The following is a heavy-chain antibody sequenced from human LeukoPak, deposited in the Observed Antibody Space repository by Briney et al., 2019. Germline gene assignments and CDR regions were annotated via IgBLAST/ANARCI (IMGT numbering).Heavy chain of an antibody. J-gene: IGHJ4*02. Sequence: HPGGSLRLSCAASGFTFSSYGMHWVRQAPGKGLEWVAFIRYDGSNKYYADSVKGRFTISRDNAKNSLYVQMDSQRAEDTAVYYCARVPGYCNSTVCYSGPLLYFDSWGQGTLVTVSS. V-gene: IGHV3-30*02. CDR2: IRYDGSNK. CDR1: GFTFSSYG. D-gene: IGHD2-2*02. CDR3: ARVPGYCNSTVCYSGPLLYFDS.